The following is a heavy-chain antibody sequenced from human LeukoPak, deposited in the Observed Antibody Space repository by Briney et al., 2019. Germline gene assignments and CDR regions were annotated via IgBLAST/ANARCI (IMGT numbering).Heavy chain of an antibody. Sequence: AGGSLRLSCAASGFTFSTYGMSWVRQAPGKGLEWVSAISGGSGSIYYADSVKGRFTISRDNSKNTLYLQMNSLRAEDTAVYYCAKVIWGSYRYLFDDWGQGTLVTVSS. CDR3: AKVIWGSYRYLFDD. J-gene: IGHJ4*02. CDR2: ISGGSGSI. D-gene: IGHD3-16*02. V-gene: IGHV3-23*01. CDR1: GFTFSTYG.